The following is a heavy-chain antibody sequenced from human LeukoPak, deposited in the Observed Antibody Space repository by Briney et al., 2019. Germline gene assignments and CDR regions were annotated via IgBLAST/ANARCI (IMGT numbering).Heavy chain of an antibody. CDR2: INPNSGGT. CDR3: ARIGVPVRFDFDY. J-gene: IGHJ4*02. Sequence: GASVKVSCKASGHTFTSYGINWVRQAPGQGLEWMGWINPNSGGTSYAQKFQDRVTVTRDTSRSTAYMELSGLRSDDTAVYYCARIGVPVRFDFDYWGQGSLVTVSP. D-gene: IGHD3-3*01. V-gene: IGHV1-2*02. CDR1: GHTFTSYG.